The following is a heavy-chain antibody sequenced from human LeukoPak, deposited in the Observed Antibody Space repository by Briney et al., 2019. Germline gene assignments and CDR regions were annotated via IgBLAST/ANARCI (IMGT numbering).Heavy chain of an antibody. Sequence: GGSLRLSCAASGFTFSSYGMHWVRRAPGKGLEWVAFIRYDGSNKYYADSVKGRFTISRDNSKNTLYLQMNSLRAEDTAVYYCAKDGSSSPSGIWYFDYWGQGTLVTVSS. CDR1: GFTFSSYG. V-gene: IGHV3-30*02. CDR3: AKDGSSSPSGIWYFDY. D-gene: IGHD6-6*01. CDR2: IRYDGSNK. J-gene: IGHJ4*02.